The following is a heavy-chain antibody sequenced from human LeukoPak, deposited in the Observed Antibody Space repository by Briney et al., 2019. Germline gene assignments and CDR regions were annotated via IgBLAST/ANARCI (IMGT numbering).Heavy chain of an antibody. V-gene: IGHV1-2*02. J-gene: IGHJ4*02. CDR3: ARGGYYDSSGYYRN. CDR2: INPNSGGT. Sequence: ASVKVSCKASVYSFTGYYMHWVRQAPGQGLDWMGWINPNSGGTNYAQKFQGRVTMTRDTSISTAYMELSRLRSDDTAVYYCARGGYYDSSGYYRNWGQGTLVTVSS. D-gene: IGHD3-22*01. CDR1: VYSFTGYY.